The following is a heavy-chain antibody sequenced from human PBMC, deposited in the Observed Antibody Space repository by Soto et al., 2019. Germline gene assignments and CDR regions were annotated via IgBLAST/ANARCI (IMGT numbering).Heavy chain of an antibody. D-gene: IGHD5-12*01. CDR2: VYHSGTT. CDR3: ARQVAVARTRGFES. Sequence: QVQLQESGPGLVKPSRTLSLTCAVSGGSISDNWWSWVRQPPGKGLEWIGEVYHSGTTYYNPSLKSRVPITLDKAASQISLTLNSVTAADTAVYYCARQVAVARTRGFESWGQGTMVTVSS. V-gene: IGHV4-4*02. CDR1: GGSISDNW. J-gene: IGHJ1*01.